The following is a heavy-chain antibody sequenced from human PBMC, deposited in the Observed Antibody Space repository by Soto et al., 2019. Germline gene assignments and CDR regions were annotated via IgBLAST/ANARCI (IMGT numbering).Heavy chain of an antibody. CDR3: ATTVTRYYFDY. Sequence: QVQLVQSGAEVKKPGSSVKVSCKASGGTFSSYAISWVRQAPGQGLEWMGGIIPIFGTANYAQKFQGRVTITADESTGTAYMELRSLRSEDTAVYYCATTVTRYYFDYWGQGTLVTVSS. V-gene: IGHV1-69*01. CDR2: IIPIFGTA. J-gene: IGHJ4*02. CDR1: GGTFSSYA. D-gene: IGHD4-17*01.